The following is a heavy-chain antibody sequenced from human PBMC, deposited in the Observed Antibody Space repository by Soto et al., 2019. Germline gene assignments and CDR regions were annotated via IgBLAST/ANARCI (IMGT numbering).Heavy chain of an antibody. J-gene: IGHJ4*02. CDR2: ITGSGGST. CDR1: GFTFSKNA. D-gene: IGHD3-10*01. V-gene: IGHV3-23*01. Sequence: GGSLRLSCAASGFTFSKNAVSWVRQAPGKGLEWVSGITGSGGSTYYADSVKGRFTISRDNSRDTVFLHMNSLRAEDTAVYYCARVASYYGSCSCFDYCGQGPLFTVSS. CDR3: ARVASYYGSCSCFDY.